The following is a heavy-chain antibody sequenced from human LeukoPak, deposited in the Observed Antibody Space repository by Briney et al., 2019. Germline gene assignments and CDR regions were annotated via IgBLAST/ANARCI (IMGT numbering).Heavy chain of an antibody. J-gene: IGHJ6*03. CDR2: ISAYNGNT. V-gene: IGHV1-18*01. D-gene: IGHD2-2*02. Sequence: ASVKVSCKASGYTFTSYGISWVRQAPGQGLEWMGWISAYNGNTNYAQKLQGRVTMTTDTSTSTAYMELRSLRSDDTAVYYCARVAPAAISYYYYYMDVWGKGTTVTVSS. CDR1: GYTFTSYG. CDR3: ARVAPAAISYYYYYMDV.